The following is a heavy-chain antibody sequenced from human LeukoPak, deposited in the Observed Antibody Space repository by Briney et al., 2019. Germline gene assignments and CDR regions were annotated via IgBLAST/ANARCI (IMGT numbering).Heavy chain of an antibody. CDR2: IYYSGST. CDR3: ARQSRETNYSSSEGSFDY. CDR1: GGSFSSYY. Sequence: PSETLSLTCAVYGGSFSSYYWGWIRQPPGKGLEWIGSIYYSGSTYYNPSLKSRVTISVDTSKNQFSLKLSSVTAADTAVYYCARQSRETNYSSSEGSFDYWGQGTLVTVSS. J-gene: IGHJ4*02. D-gene: IGHD6-6*01. V-gene: IGHV4-39*01.